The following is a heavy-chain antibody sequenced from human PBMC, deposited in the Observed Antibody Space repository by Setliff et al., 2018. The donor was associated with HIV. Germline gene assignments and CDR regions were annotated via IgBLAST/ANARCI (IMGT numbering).Heavy chain of an antibody. CDR2: ISTYKGNT. J-gene: IGHJ6*04. Sequence: GASVKVSCKASGYTLTSYGISWVRQAPGQGLEWMGWISTYKGNTKYEQKFQGRVTMTTDTSTSTAYMGLRSLRSDDTAIYYCARDNYDDYSRVQMDVWGKGTTVTVSS. D-gene: IGHD4-17*01. CDR3: ARDNYDDYSRVQMDV. V-gene: IGHV1-18*01. CDR1: GYTLTSYG.